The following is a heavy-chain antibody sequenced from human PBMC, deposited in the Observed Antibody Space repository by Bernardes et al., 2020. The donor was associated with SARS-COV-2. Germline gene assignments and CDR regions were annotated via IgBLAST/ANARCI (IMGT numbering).Heavy chain of an antibody. CDR3: ARLSGIAVAGTGFDI. D-gene: IGHD6-19*01. Sequence: SETLSLTCTVSGGSISSSSYYWGWIRQPPGKGLEWIGSIYYSGSTYYNPSLKSRVTISVDTSKNQFSLKLSSVTAADTAVYYCARLSGIAVAGTGFDIWGQGTMVTVSS. J-gene: IGHJ3*02. CDR2: IYYSGST. CDR1: GGSISSSSYY. V-gene: IGHV4-39*01.